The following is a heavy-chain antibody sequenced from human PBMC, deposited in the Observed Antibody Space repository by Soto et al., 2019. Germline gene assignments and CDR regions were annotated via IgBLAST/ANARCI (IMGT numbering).Heavy chain of an antibody. CDR2: ISGSGGST. CDR3: AKMVAAPRHYYYGMDV. D-gene: IGHD6-6*01. CDR1: GFTFSSYA. Sequence: GSLRLSCAASGFTFSSYAMSWVRQAPGKGLEWVSAISGSGGSTYYADSVKGRFTISRDNSKNTLYLQMNSLRAEDTAVYYCAKMVAAPRHYYYGMDVWGQGTTVTVSS. J-gene: IGHJ6*02. V-gene: IGHV3-23*01.